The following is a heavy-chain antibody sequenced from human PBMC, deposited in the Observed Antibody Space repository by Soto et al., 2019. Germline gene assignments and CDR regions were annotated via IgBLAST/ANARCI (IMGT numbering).Heavy chain of an antibody. Sequence: QVQLVESGGDLVKPGGSLRLSCAASGFPFSDYYMSWIRQAPGKGLEWVSSIGSSGDYTNYADSVKGRFTISRDNAKNSLYLQMNSLTAEDAAVYFCARRRPSGYYNFWGQGTLVTVS. V-gene: IGHV3-11*05. D-gene: IGHD3-22*01. CDR2: IGSSGDYT. J-gene: IGHJ4*02. CDR3: ARRRPSGYYNF. CDR1: GFPFSDYY.